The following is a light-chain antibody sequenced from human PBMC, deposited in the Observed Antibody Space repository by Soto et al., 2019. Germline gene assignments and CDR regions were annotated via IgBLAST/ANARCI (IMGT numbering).Light chain of an antibody. CDR1: QSVSSN. CDR3: QHYNNWPPG. Sequence: EIVMTQSPATLSVSPGERATLSCRASQSVSSNLAWYQQKPGQAPRLLIYGASTRATGIPARFSGSGSRTEFTITSSSLQSEDFSFYYCQHYNNWPPGFGPGTKVDIK. V-gene: IGKV3-15*01. J-gene: IGKJ3*01. CDR2: GAS.